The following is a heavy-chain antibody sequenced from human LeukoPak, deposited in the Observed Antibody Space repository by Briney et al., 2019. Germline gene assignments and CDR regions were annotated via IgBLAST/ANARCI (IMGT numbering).Heavy chain of an antibody. CDR2: IYYSGST. V-gene: IGHV4-39*01. Sequence: PSETLSLTCTVSGGSISSSSYYWGWIRQPPGKGLAWIGTIYYSGSTYYNPSLKSRVTISVDTSKNHFSLKLSSVTAADTAVYYCARHAPRENWFDPWGQGTLVTVSS. CDR3: ARHAPRENWFDP. CDR1: GGSISSSSYY. J-gene: IGHJ5*02.